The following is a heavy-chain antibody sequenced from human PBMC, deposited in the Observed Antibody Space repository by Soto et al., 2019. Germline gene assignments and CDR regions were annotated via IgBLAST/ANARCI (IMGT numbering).Heavy chain of an antibody. D-gene: IGHD3-16*02. J-gene: IGHJ4*02. CDR2: ISYDGSNK. CDR3: AKGYRYASYYFDY. CDR1: GFTFSSYG. V-gene: IGHV3-30*18. Sequence: HPGGSLRLSCAASGFTFSSYGMHWVRRAPGKGLEWVAVISYDGSNKYYADSVKGRFTISRDNSKNTLYLQMNSLRAEDTAVYYCAKGYRYASYYFDYWGQGTLVTVSS.